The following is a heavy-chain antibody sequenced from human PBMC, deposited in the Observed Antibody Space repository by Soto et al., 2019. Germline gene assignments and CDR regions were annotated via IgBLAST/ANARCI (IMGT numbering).Heavy chain of an antibody. D-gene: IGHD6-19*01. Sequence: ETLSLTCAVYGGSFSGYYWSWIRQPPGKGLEWIGEINHSGSTNYNPSLKSRVTISVDTSKNQFSLKLSSVTAADTAVYYCARGRGYRSGRKLIDYWGQGTLVTVSS. CDR3: ARGRGYRSGRKLIDY. V-gene: IGHV4-34*01. CDR2: INHSGST. J-gene: IGHJ4*02. CDR1: GGSFSGYY.